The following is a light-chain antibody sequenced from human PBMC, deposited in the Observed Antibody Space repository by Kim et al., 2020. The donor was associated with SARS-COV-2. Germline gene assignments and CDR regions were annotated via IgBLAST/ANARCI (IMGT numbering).Light chain of an antibody. V-gene: IGLV2-14*03. CDR1: SSDIGGYNF. CDR3: TSYTSTITWV. J-gene: IGLJ3*02. CDR2: GVS. Sequence: GQSITISCTGTSSDIGGYNFVSWFQQHPDTAPKLMIYGVSKRPSGVSSRFSGSKSGNTASLTSSGLQAEDEADYYCTSYTSTITWVFGGGTQLTVL.